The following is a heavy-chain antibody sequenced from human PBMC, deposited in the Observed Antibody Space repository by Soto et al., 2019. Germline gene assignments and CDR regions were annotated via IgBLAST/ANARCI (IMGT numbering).Heavy chain of an antibody. CDR3: GKGRTTSTLAPET. J-gene: IGHJ5*02. Sequence: EVQLLESGGGLAQPGGSLRISCVASGFNFNNYAMSWVRQAPGKGLEWVSSINAHGATTNYADSVRGRFVISTDSFKNNLYLKMNNLRDDDSATYYGGKGRTTSTLAPETCGKGTLVAGSS. CDR2: INAHGATT. CDR1: GFNFNNYA. D-gene: IGHD1-1*01. V-gene: IGHV3-23*01.